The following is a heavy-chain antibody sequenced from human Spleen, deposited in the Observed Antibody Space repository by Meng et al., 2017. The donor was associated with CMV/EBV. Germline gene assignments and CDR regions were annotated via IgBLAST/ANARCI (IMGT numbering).Heavy chain of an antibody. J-gene: IGHJ6*02. CDR3: ARVDFPGSRKAYFGMDV. V-gene: IGHV1-18*04. D-gene: IGHD3-3*01. CDR2: ISAYNSNT. Sequence: ASVKVSCKASGYVFSGYGITWVRQAPGQGVEWMGWISAYNSNTNYAQKVQGRVTMTVATTTSTAYMELRSLQSDDTAVYYCARVDFPGSRKAYFGMDVWAKGPWSPSP. CDR1: GYVFSGYG.